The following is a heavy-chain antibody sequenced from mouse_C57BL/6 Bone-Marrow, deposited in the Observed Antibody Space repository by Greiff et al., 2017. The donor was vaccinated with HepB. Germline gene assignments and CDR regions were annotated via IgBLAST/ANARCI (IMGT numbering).Heavy chain of an antibody. V-gene: IGHV5-17*01. CDR2: ISSGSSTI. CDR3: ASPNYDPFAY. Sequence: EVMLVESGGGLVKPGGSLKLSCAASGFTFSDYGMHWVRQAPEKGLEWVAYISSGSSTIYYADTVKGRFTISRDNAKHTLLLQMTSLRSEDTAMYYCASPNYDPFAYWGQGTLVTVSS. D-gene: IGHD2-4*01. J-gene: IGHJ3*01. CDR1: GFTFSDYG.